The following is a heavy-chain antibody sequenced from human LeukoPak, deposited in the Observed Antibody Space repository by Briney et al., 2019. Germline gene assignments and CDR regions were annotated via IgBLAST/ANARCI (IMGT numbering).Heavy chain of an antibody. CDR3: ATELGATTGY. Sequence: SETLSLTCAVYGGTSSGYYWSWIRQPPGKGLEWIGEINHSGSTNYNPSLKSRVTISVDTSKNQFSLKLSSVTAADTAVYYCATELGATTGYWGQGTLVTVSS. CDR2: INHSGST. J-gene: IGHJ4*02. CDR1: GGTSSGYY. D-gene: IGHD1-26*01. V-gene: IGHV4-34*08.